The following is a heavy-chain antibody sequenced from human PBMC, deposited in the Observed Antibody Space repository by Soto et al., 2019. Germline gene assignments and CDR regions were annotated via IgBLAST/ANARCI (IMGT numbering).Heavy chain of an antibody. J-gene: IGHJ4*02. CDR1: GFTFRTYG. D-gene: IGHD3-10*01. V-gene: IGHV3-23*01. CDR2: XXGXXDXT. Sequence: GGSLRLSCAASGFTFRTYGMSWVRQAPGKGLEWVSGXXGXXDXTXXXDXXXGRFNISRDNSKKTLYLRVTSLRAEDTAVYYCAKDFYGSGNHRFDYWGQGTLGTASS. CDR3: AKDFYGSGNHRFDY.